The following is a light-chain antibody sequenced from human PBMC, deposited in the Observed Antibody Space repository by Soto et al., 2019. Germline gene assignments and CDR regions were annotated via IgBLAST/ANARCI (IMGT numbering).Light chain of an antibody. CDR1: QSVSSN. V-gene: IGKV3-15*01. CDR3: QQYKNWPPVT. CDR2: GAS. Sequence: EIVMTQSPATLSVSPGGRATLSCRASQSVSSNLAWYQQKPGQAPRLLIYGASTRATGIPARFSGSGSGTEFTRTISSLQSEDFAVYYCQQYKNWPPVTFGHGNKLEIK. J-gene: IGKJ2*01.